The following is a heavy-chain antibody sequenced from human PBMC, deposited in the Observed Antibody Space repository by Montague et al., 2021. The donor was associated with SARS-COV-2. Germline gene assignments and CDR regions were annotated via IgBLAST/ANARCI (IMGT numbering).Heavy chain of an antibody. V-gene: IGHV5-10-1*01. D-gene: IGHD3-10*01. Sequence: QSGAEVKKPGESLRISCKGSGYSFTSYWISWVRQMPGKGLEWMGRIDPSDSYTNYSPSFQGRVTISADKSISTAYLQWSSLKASDTAMYYCARENFRRYYGSGSYYINAFDIWGQGTMVTVSS. CDR1: GYSFTSYW. J-gene: IGHJ3*02. CDR3: ARENFRRYYGSGSYYINAFDI. CDR2: IDPSDSYT.